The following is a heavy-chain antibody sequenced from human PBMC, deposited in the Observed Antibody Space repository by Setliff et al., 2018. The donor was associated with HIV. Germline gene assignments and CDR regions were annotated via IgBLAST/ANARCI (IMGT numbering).Heavy chain of an antibody. CDR3: ARAPFYYGSGSYQTFDY. D-gene: IGHD3-10*01. CDR1: GGSISSGDYY. Sequence: LSLTCTVSGGSISSGDYYWSWIRQHPRKGLEWIGYIYYTGSTYYNPSLKSRVTISVDTSKNQPSLKLSSVTAADTAVYYCARAPFYYGSGSYQTFDYWGQGTLVTVSS. CDR2: IYYTGST. V-gene: IGHV4-31*02. J-gene: IGHJ4*02.